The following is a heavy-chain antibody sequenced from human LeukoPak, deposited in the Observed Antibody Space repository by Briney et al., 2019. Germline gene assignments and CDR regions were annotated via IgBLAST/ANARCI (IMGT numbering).Heavy chain of an antibody. CDR3: ARAKYSSSWYERTEYFQH. V-gene: IGHV3-74*01. D-gene: IGHD6-13*01. J-gene: IGHJ1*01. CDR1: GFTFSSYW. Sequence: GGSLRLSCAASGFTFSSYWMHWVRQAPGKGLVWVSRINSDGSSTSYADSVKGRFTISRDNAKNTLYLQMNSLRAEDTAVYYCARAKYSSSWYERTEYFQHWGQGTLVTVSS. CDR2: INSDGSST.